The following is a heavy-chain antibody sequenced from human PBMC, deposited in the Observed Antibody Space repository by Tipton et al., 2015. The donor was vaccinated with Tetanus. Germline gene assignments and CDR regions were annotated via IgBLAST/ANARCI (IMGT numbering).Heavy chain of an antibody. V-gene: IGHV1-69*12. CDR3: ATVPGVVTTRAKDVYYYYGMDV. D-gene: IGHD2-21*02. Sequence: QVQLVQSGAEVKKPGSSVKVSCKASGGTFSSYAISWVRQAPGQGLEWMGGIIPIFGTANYAQKFQGRVTITADESTSTAYMELSSLRSEDTAVYYCATVPGVVTTRAKDVYYYYGMDVWGQGTTVTVSS. J-gene: IGHJ6*02. CDR1: GGTFSSYA. CDR2: IIPIFGTA.